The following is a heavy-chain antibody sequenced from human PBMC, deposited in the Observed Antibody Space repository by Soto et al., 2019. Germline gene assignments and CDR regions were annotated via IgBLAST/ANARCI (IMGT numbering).Heavy chain of an antibody. CDR1: GYTFTGYY. J-gene: IGHJ6*04. CDR2: INPNSGGT. V-gene: IGHV1-2*04. Sequence: ASVKVSCKASGYTFTGYYMHWVRQAPGQGLEWMGWINPNSGGTNYAQKFQGWVTMTRDTSISTAYMELSRLRSGDTAVYYCARVFPVLTGYSSPHYYYGMDFWAKAPRSPSPQ. CDR3: ARVFPVLTGYSSPHYYYGMDF. D-gene: IGHD3-9*01.